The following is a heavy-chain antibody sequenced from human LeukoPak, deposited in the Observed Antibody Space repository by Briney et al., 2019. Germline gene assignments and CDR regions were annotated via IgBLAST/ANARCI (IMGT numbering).Heavy chain of an antibody. Sequence: SETLSLTCAVYGGSFSGYYWSWIRQPPGKGLEWIGEINHSGSTNYNPSLKSRVTISVDTSKNQFSLKLSSVTAADTAVYYCAKLEGLPRPAYGMGVWGQGTSVTVSS. V-gene: IGHV4-34*01. CDR2: INHSGST. J-gene: IGHJ6*02. CDR1: GGSFSGYY. D-gene: IGHD6-6*01. CDR3: AKLEGLPRPAYGMGV.